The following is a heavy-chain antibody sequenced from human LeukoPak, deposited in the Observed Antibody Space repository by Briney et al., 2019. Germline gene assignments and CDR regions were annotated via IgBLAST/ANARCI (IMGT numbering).Heavy chain of an antibody. V-gene: IGHV1-2*02. J-gene: IGHJ4*02. CDR2: INPNSGGT. CDR1: GYTFTGYY. CDR3: ASDYGYSSSWSLCY. Sequence: ASVKVSCKASGYTFTGYYMHWVRQAPGQGLEWMGWINPNSGGTNYAQKFQGRVTMTRDTSISTAYMELRSLRSDDTAVYYCASDYGYSSSWSLCYWGQGTLVTVSS. D-gene: IGHD6-13*01.